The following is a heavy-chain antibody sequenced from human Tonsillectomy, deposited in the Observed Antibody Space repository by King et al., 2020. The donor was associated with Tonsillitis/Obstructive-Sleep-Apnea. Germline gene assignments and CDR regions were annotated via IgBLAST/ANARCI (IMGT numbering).Heavy chain of an antibody. J-gene: IGHJ4*02. D-gene: IGHD1-26*01. Sequence: VQLVESGGGVVQPGRSLRLSCAASGFTFSSYGMHWVRQAPGKGLEWVAVISYDGSNKYYADSVKGRFNISRDNSKNTLYLQMNSLRAEDTAVYYCAGSYSFFDYWGQGTLVTVSS. CDR2: ISYDGSNK. CDR1: GFTFSSYG. V-gene: IGHV3-30*03. CDR3: AGSYSFFDY.